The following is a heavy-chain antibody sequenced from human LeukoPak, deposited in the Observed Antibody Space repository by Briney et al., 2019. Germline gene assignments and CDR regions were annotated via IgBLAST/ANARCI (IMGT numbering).Heavy chain of an antibody. Sequence: GGSLRLSCAASGFTFSSFALSCIRQAPRKGLEGVSAIVTSSANTYYADSVKGRLTISRDNSQNTLYLQINNLRAEDTAVYYCARDPPVLRYFDWLPQRDASDVWGQGTMVTVSS. J-gene: IGHJ3*01. CDR1: GFTFSSFA. CDR2: IVTSSANT. V-gene: IGHV3-23*01. CDR3: ARDPPVLRYFDWLPQRDASDV. D-gene: IGHD3-9*01.